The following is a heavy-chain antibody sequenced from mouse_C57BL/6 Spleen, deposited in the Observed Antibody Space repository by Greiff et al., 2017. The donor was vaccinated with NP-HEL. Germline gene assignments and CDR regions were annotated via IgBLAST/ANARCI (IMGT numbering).Heavy chain of an antibody. CDR3: ARPGNSNYRYFDV. J-gene: IGHJ1*03. V-gene: IGHV1-50*01. CDR2: IDPSDSYT. CDR1: GYTFTSYW. D-gene: IGHD2-5*01. Sequence: QVQLQQPGAELVKPGASVKLSCKASGYTFTSYWMQWVKQRPGQGLEWIGEIDPSDSYTNYNQKFKGKATLTVDTSSSTAYMQLSSLTSEDSAVYYCARPGNSNYRYFDVWGTGTTVTVSS.